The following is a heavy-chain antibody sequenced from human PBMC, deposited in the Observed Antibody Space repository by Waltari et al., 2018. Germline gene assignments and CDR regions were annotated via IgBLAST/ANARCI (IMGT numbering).Heavy chain of an antibody. D-gene: IGHD2-15*01. CDR1: GGSFSGYY. CDR3: ARDIVVVVAATPSGFYYYYYGMDV. Sequence: QVQLQQWGAGLLKPSETLSLTCAVSGGSFSGYYWSWIRQPPGKGLEWIGEINHSGSTNYNPSLKSRVTISVDTSKNQFSLKLSSVTAADTAVYYCARDIVVVVAATPSGFYYYYYGMDVWGQGTTVTVSS. J-gene: IGHJ6*02. CDR2: INHSGST. V-gene: IGHV4-34*01.